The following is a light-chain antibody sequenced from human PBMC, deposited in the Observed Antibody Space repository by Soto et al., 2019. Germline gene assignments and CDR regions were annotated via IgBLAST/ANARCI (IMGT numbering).Light chain of an antibody. CDR2: DNN. CDR3: GTWDSSLGAGGV. J-gene: IGLJ1*01. V-gene: IGLV1-51*01. CDR1: SSNIGNNY. Sequence: QSVLTQPPSVSAAPGQKVTISCSGSSSNIGNNYVYWYQQLPGTAPKLLIYDNNKRPSGIPDRFSGSKSGTSATLAITGLQTGDEADYYCGTWDSSLGAGGVFGAGTKLTVL.